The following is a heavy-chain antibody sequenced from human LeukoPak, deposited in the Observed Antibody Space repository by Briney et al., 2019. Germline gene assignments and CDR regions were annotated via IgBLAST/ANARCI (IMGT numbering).Heavy chain of an antibody. V-gene: IGHV1-46*01. D-gene: IGHD2-15*01. CDR2: INPSDGST. CDR3: ARVHCSGGSCYGEVFDY. Sequence: ASVKVSCKASGYLFTGYYIHWVRRAPGQGLEWMGIINPSDGSTSYAQKFQGRVTMTRDTSTSKVYMEVSSLTSEDTAVYYCARVHCSGGSCYGEVFDYWGQGTLVTVSS. J-gene: IGHJ4*02. CDR1: GYLFTGYY.